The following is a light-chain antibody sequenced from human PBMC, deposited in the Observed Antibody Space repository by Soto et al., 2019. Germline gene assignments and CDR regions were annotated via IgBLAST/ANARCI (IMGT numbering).Light chain of an antibody. J-gene: IGKJ1*01. CDR2: KAS. V-gene: IGKV1-5*03. CDR1: QSISSW. CDR3: QQYNSYPWT. Sequence: DIQMTQSPSTLSASVGDRVTITCRASQSISSWLAWYQQKPGKAPKLLIYKASSLESGVPSRFSGSGSGTEFTLTISSLQSDDFATSCCQQYNSYPWTFGQGTKGEIK.